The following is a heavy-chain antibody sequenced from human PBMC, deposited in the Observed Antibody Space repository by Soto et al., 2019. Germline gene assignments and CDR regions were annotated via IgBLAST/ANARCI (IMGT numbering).Heavy chain of an antibody. CDR1: GYSISSGYY. D-gene: IGHD6-6*01. CDR2: IYHSGST. CDR3: ARDPGSSSSWGSNQNWFDP. Sequence: PSETLSLTCAVSGYSISSGYYWGWIRQPPGKGLEWIGSIYHSGSTYYNPSLKSRVTISVDTSKNQFSLKLSSVTAADTAVYYCARDPGSSSSWGSNQNWFDPWGQGTLVTVSS. V-gene: IGHV4-38-2*02. J-gene: IGHJ5*02.